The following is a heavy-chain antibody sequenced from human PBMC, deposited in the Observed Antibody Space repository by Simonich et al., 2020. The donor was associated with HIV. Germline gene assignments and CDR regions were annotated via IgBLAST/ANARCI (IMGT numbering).Heavy chain of an antibody. Sequence: QVQLVQSGAEVKKPGASVKVSCKASGYTFTVYYMHWVRQAPGQGLEGMGWINPNRGGTNYEKKFQGRVTMTRDTSISTAYMELSRLRSDDTAVYYCAFLGGYDSSGFDAFDIWGQGTMVSVSS. J-gene: IGHJ3*02. CDR1: GYTFTVYY. V-gene: IGHV1-2*02. CDR2: INPNRGGT. CDR3: AFLGGYDSSGFDAFDI. D-gene: IGHD3-22*01.